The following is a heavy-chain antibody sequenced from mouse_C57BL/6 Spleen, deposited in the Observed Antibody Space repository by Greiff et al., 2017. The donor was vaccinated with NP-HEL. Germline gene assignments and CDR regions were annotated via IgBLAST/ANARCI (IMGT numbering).Heavy chain of an antibody. Sequence: VQLQQPGAELVMPGASVKLSCKASGYTFTSYWMHWVKQRPGQGLEWIGEIDPSDSYTNYNQKFKGKSTLTVDKSSSTAYMQLSSLTSEDSAVYYCARVVVTTPYWYFDVWGTGTTVTVSS. CDR1: GYTFTSYW. CDR2: IDPSDSYT. CDR3: ARVVVTTPYWYFDV. V-gene: IGHV1-69*01. D-gene: IGHD2-5*01. J-gene: IGHJ1*03.